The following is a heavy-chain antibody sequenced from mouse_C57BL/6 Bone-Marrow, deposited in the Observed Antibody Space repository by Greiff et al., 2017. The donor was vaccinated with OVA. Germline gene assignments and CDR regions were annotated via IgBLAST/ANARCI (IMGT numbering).Heavy chain of an antibody. V-gene: IGHV5-9-1*02. D-gene: IGHD2-4*01. CDR1: GFTFSSYA. J-gene: IGHJ3*01. CDR3: TLYYDYDPWFAY. CDR2: ISSGGDYI. Sequence: EVKLVESGEGLVKPGGSLKLSCAASGFTFSSYAMSWVRQTPEKRLEWVAYISSGGDYIYYADTVKGRFTISRDNARNTLYLQMSSLKSEDTAMYDCTLYYDYDPWFAYWGQGTLVTVSA.